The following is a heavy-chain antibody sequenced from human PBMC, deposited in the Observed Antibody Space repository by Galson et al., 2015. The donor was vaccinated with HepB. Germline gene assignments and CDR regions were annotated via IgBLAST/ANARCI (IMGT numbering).Heavy chain of an antibody. CDR3: ARHPDFWIAWFDP. Sequence: SETLSLTCTVSGGSISSYYWSWIRQPPGKGLEWIGYIYYSGSTNYNPSLKSRVTISVDTSKNQFSLKLSSVTAADTAVYYCARHPDFWIAWFDPWGQGTLVTVSS. CDR1: GGSISSYY. V-gene: IGHV4-59*08. CDR2: IYYSGST. D-gene: IGHD3-3*01. J-gene: IGHJ5*02.